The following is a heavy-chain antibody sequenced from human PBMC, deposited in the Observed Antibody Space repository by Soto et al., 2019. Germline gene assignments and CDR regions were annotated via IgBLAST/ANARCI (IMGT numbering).Heavy chain of an antibody. V-gene: IGHV4-59*12. D-gene: IGHD5-18*01. Sequence: SETLSLTCTVSGGSISSYYWSWIRQPPGKVLEWIGYIYYIGSTNYNPSLKSRVTISVDTSKNQFSLKLSSVTAADIAVYYCSRYQKKRGYIYGFDYLGQGNLVTV. CDR3: SRYQKKRGYIYGFDY. CDR2: IYYIGST. J-gene: IGHJ4*02. CDR1: GGSISSYY.